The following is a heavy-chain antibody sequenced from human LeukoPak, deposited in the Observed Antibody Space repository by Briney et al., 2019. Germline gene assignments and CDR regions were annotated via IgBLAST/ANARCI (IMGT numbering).Heavy chain of an antibody. CDR2: INSDGTTT. J-gene: IGHJ4*02. V-gene: IGHV3-74*01. CDR3: ATSSSDC. Sequence: GGSLRLSCAASGLTFSRYWMHWVRQAAGKGLVWVSHINSDGTTTNYADSVKGRFTISRDNAKNTLYLQMSSLRAEDTAVYYCATSSSDCWGQGTLVTVSS. CDR1: GLTFSRYW.